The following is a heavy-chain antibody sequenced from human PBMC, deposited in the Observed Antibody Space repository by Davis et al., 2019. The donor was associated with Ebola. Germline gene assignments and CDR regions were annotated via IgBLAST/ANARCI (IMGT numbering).Heavy chain of an antibody. V-gene: IGHV3-11*03. CDR2: ISGDSLYT. CDR3: TRHGGYYDNSGYLEVFD. Sequence: GESLKISCAASGFTFTDYYMSWIRQAPGKGLEWVSYISGDSLYTTYADSVRGRLPISRDDAKTSLYLQMNSLKSEDTAVYYCTRHGGYYDNSGYLEVFDWGQGTLVTVSS. CDR1: GFTFTDYY. J-gene: IGHJ4*02. D-gene: IGHD3-22*01.